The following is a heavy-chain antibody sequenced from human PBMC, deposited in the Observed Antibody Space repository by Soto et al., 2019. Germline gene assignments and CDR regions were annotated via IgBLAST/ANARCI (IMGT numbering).Heavy chain of an antibody. Sequence: QVLLQESGPGLVKPSVTLSLTCEVPGDSISVNTWWSWVRQSPGKGLEWIGEILHSGSVNYNPSLKSRVTISIDKSKNQVSLRLSSMTAADTALYYCAGLVGRGKFSRLQYWGQGTLVTVSS. V-gene: IGHV4-4*02. J-gene: IGHJ1*01. D-gene: IGHD6-6*01. CDR2: ILHSGSV. CDR1: GDSISVNTW. CDR3: AGLVGRGKFSRLQY.